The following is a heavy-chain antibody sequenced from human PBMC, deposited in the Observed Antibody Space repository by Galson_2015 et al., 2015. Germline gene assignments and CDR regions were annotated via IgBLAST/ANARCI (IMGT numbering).Heavy chain of an antibody. CDR1: GFTFSSYA. V-gene: IGHV3-23*01. Sequence: SLRLSCAASGFTFSSYAMSWVRQAPGKGLEWVSAISGSGGSTYYADSVKGWFTISRDNSKNTLYLQMNSLRAEDTAVYYCVKSQEEWLWGRYFDYWGQGTLVTVSS. D-gene: IGHD3-3*01. J-gene: IGHJ4*02. CDR2: ISGSGGST. CDR3: VKSQEEWLWGRYFDY.